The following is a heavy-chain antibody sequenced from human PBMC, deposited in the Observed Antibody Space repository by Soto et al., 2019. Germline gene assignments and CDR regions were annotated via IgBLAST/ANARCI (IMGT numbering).Heavy chain of an antibody. CDR1: GFTFSSYA. Sequence: QVQLVESGGGVVQPGRSLRLSCAASGFTFSSYAMHWVRQAPGKGLEWVAVISYDGSNKYYADSVKGRFTISRDNSKNTLYLQMNSLRAEDMAVYYCARDLYSSSYFGGSYYFDYWGQGTLVTVFS. CDR2: ISYDGSNK. V-gene: IGHV3-30-3*01. CDR3: ARDLYSSSYFGGSYYFDY. J-gene: IGHJ4*02. D-gene: IGHD6-6*01.